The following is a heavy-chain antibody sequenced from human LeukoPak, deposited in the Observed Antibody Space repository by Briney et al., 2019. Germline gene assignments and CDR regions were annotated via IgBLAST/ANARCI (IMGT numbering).Heavy chain of an antibody. V-gene: IGHV4-38-2*02. CDR3: ARFGMYSSGWFDY. D-gene: IGHD6-19*01. CDR1: GYSISSGYS. Sequence: SETLSLTCTVSGYSISSGYSWGWIRPSPGKGLEWIGSIYHSGSAYYNPSLQSRATISVDTSKNQFSLKLTSVTAADTALYYCARFGMYSSGWFDYWGQGTLVTVSS. CDR2: IYHSGSA. J-gene: IGHJ4*02.